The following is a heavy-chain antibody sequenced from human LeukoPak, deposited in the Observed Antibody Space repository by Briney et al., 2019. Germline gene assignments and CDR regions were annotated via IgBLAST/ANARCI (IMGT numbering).Heavy chain of an antibody. Sequence: ASVKVSCKASGYTFTSYYMHWVRQAPGQGLEWMGIINPSGGSTSYAQKFQGRVTMTRDTSTSTVYMELSSLRPEDTAVYYCARVVGSSGWYRGDYYYGMDVWGQGTTVTVSS. CDR3: ARVVGSSGWYRGDYYYGMDV. V-gene: IGHV1-46*01. CDR2: INPSGGST. J-gene: IGHJ6*02. CDR1: GYTFTSYY. D-gene: IGHD6-19*01.